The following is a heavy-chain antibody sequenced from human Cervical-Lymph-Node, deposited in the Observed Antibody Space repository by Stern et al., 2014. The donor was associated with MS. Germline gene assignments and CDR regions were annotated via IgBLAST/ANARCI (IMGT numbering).Heavy chain of an antibody. Sequence: QVQLQESGPGLVRPSQTLSLTCTVSGGSISSGSDYWSWIRQPVGKGLEWIGRIHPSGSAFYTPSLKSRVTISTDTSMNQFPLELNSATAADTAIYYCASGYRIFDYWGQGILVTVSS. D-gene: IGHD5-18*01. CDR2: IHPSGSA. CDR3: ASGYRIFDY. J-gene: IGHJ4*02. CDR1: GGSISSGSDY. V-gene: IGHV4-61*02.